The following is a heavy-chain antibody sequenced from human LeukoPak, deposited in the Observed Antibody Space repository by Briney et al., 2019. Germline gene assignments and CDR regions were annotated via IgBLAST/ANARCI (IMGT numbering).Heavy chain of an antibody. V-gene: IGHV3-48*03. J-gene: IGHJ4*02. CDR2: ISGSGSTM. CDR1: GFTFSSYE. CDR3: ARDSFAGYDSSGYSSYDY. Sequence: GGSLRLSCAASGFTFSSYEMNWVRQAPGKGLEWISYISGSGSTMYYADSVKGRFTISRDNAKNSLYLQMNRLRAEDTAVYYCARDSFAGYDSSGYSSYDYWGQGTLVTVSS. D-gene: IGHD3-22*01.